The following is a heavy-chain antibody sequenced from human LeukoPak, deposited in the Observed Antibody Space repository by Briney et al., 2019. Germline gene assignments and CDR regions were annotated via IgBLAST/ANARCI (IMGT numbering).Heavy chain of an antibody. J-gene: IGHJ5*02. Sequence: SETLSLTCTVSGGSISSSRHYWGWIRQPPGRGLEWIGSIYYSGSTYYNPSLKSRVTISLDTSKNQFSLKLSSVTAADTAVYYCATLSHHLTMGNWFDPWGQGTLVTVSS. CDR2: IYYSGST. V-gene: IGHV4-39*07. CDR1: GGSISSSRHY. CDR3: ATLSHHLTMGNWFDP. D-gene: IGHD3-10*01.